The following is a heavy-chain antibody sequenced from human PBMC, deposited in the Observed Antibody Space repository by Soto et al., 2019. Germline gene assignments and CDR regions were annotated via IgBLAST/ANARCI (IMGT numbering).Heavy chain of an antibody. J-gene: IGHJ2*01. CDR2: IYHSGST. D-gene: IGHD4-17*01. CDR3: ARALPTVTNYWYFDL. CDR1: GGSISSGGYS. Sequence: QLQLQESGSGLVKPSQTLSLTCAVSGGSISSGGYSWSWIRQPPGKGLEWIGYIYHSGSTYYNPSLKSRVTISVDRSKNQFSLKLSSVTAADTAVYYCARALPTVTNYWYFDLWGRGTLVTVSS. V-gene: IGHV4-30-2*01.